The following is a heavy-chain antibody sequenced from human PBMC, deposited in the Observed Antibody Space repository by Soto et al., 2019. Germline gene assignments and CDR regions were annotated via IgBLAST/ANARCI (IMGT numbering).Heavy chain of an antibody. CDR2: VYYRGST. CDR3: ARDIRLHCNNDLDWLDL. Sequence: SSETLSLTCSVSGGSISSGSYYWDWIRQPLGKGLEWIGSVYYRGSTSYNPSLKSRVTISVDTSKNQFSLKLSSVTAADTAVYYCARDIRLHCNNDLDWLDLWGQGTLVTVSS. J-gene: IGHJ5*02. V-gene: IGHV4-39*07. D-gene: IGHD1-1*01. CDR1: GGSISSGSYY.